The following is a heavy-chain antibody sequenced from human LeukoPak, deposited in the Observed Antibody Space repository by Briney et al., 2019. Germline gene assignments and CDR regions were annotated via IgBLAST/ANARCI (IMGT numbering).Heavy chain of an antibody. J-gene: IGHJ4*02. CDR3: ARESVGYCSGGSCPYYFDY. D-gene: IGHD2-15*01. CDR1: GGSFSGYY. V-gene: IGHV4-34*01. Sequence: SETLSLTCAVYGGSFSGYYWSWIRQPPGKGLEWIGEINHSGSTNYNPSLKSRVSMSVDTSRNQFSLKLNSVTAADTAVYYCARESVGYCSGGSCPYYFDYWGQGTLVTVSS. CDR2: INHSGST.